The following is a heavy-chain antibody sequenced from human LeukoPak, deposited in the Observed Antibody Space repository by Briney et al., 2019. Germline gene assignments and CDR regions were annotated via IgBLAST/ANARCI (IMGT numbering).Heavy chain of an antibody. CDR3: ARDRGVQKDYFDY. CDR2: ISYDGSNK. J-gene: IGHJ4*02. CDR1: GFTFSSYA. D-gene: IGHD6-6*01. Sequence: RSLRLSCAASGFTFSSYAMHWVRQAPGKGLEWVAVISYDGSNKYYADSVKGRFTISRDNSENTLYLQMNSLRAEDTAVYYCARDRGVQKDYFDYWGQGTLVTVSS. V-gene: IGHV3-30-3*01.